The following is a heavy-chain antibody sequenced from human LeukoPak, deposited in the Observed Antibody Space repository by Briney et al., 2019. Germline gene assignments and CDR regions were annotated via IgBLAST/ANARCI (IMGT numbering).Heavy chain of an antibody. D-gene: IGHD3-3*01. CDR3: ASSGITIFGVVMRYFDY. V-gene: IGHV3-66*02. CDR2: IYSGGST. Sequence: GGSLRLSCAASGFTVSSNYMSWVRQAPGKGLEGVSVIYSGGSTYYADSVKGRFTISRDNSKNTLYLQMNSLRAEDTAVYYCASSGITIFGVVMRYFDYWGQGTLVTVSS. J-gene: IGHJ4*02. CDR1: GFTVSSNY.